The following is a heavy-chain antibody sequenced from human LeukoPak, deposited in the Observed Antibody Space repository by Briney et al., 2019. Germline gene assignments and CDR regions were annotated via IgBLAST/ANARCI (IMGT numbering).Heavy chain of an antibody. CDR1: GFTFSSYW. Sequence: PGGSLRLSCAASGFTFSSYWMHWVRQAPGKGLVWVSRVNTDGRSTSYADSVKGRFTISRDNAKNTLYLQMNSLRAEDTAVYYCASAAGNVLTYYFDYWGQGTLVTVSS. V-gene: IGHV3-74*01. J-gene: IGHJ4*02. CDR2: VNTDGRST. D-gene: IGHD6-13*01. CDR3: ASAAGNVLTYYFDY.